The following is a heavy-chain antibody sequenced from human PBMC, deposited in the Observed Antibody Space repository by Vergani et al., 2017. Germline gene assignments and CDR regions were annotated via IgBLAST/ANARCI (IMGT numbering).Heavy chain of an antibody. CDR3: ARDSHKGPGIAAAGTGLSAFDI. Sequence: EVQLLESGGGLVQPGGSLRLSCAASGFTFSSYAMSWVRQAPGKGLEWVSAISGSGGSTYYADSVKGRFTISRDNSKNTLYLQMNSLRAEDTAVYYCARDSHKGPGIAAAGTGLSAFDIWGQGTMVTVSS. V-gene: IGHV3-23*01. CDR1: GFTFSSYA. J-gene: IGHJ3*02. CDR2: ISGSGGST. D-gene: IGHD6-13*01.